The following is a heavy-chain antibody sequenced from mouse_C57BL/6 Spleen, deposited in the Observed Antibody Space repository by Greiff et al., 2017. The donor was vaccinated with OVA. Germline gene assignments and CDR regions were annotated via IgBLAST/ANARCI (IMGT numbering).Heavy chain of an antibody. J-gene: IGHJ2*01. Sequence: QVQLQQSGPELVKPGASVKISCKASGYSFTSYYIHWVQQRPGQGLEWIGWIYPGSGNTKYNEKFKGKATLTADTSSSTAYMQLSSRTSEDSAVYYCARVAAQSCDYGGQGTTLTVSS. CDR1: GYSFTSYY. CDR3: ARVAAQSCDY. CDR2: IYPGSGNT. V-gene: IGHV1-66*01. D-gene: IGHD1-3*01.